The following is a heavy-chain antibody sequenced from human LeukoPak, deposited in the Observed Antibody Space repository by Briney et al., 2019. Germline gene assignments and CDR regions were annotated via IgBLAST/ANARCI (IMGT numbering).Heavy chain of an antibody. CDR1: GYTFTGYY. J-gene: IGHJ6*02. D-gene: IGHD1-1*01. CDR3: AREDNPHGYYYYGMDV. Sequence: ASVKVSCKASGYTFTGYYMHWVRQAPGQGLEWMGWINPNSGGTNYAQKLQGRVTMTTDTSTSTAYMELRSLRSDDTAVYYCAREDNPHGYYYYGMDVWGQGTTVTVSS. CDR2: INPNSGGT. V-gene: IGHV1-2*02.